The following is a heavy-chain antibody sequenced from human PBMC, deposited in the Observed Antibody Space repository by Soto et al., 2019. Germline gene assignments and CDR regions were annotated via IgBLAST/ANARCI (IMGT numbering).Heavy chain of an antibody. CDR3: ARLKYYYDSSGYRKAYYFDY. V-gene: IGHV4-39*01. CDR1: GGSISSSSYY. CDR2: IYYSGST. Sequence: SETLSLTCTVSGGSISSSSYYWGWIRQPTGKGLEWIGSIYYSGSTYYNPSLKSRVTISVDTSENQFSLKLSSVTAADTAVYYCARLKYYYDSSGYRKAYYFDYWGQGTLVTVS. J-gene: IGHJ4*02. D-gene: IGHD3-22*01.